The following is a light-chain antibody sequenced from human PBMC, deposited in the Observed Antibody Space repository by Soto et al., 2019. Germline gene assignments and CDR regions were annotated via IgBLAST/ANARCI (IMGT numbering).Light chain of an antibody. Sequence: QSALTQPASVSGSPGQSITISCTGTSSDVGGYNYVSWYQHHPGKAPKLMIFDVSHRPSGVSNRFFGSKSGNTASLTISGLQADDEADYYCCSYTPSRTRVFGGGTKLTVL. CDR3: CSYTPSRTRV. J-gene: IGLJ3*02. V-gene: IGLV2-14*03. CDR1: SSDVGGYNY. CDR2: DVS.